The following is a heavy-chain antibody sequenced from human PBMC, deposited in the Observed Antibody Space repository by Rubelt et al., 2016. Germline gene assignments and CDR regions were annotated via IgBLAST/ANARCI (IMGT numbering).Heavy chain of an antibody. CDR1: GTSVVNWR. CDR2: VHYSGTT. CDR3: ARGRWDNWFDP. D-gene: IGHD4-23*01. V-gene: IGHV4-34*11. J-gene: IGHJ5*02. Sequence: QVRLQQWGAGLLKPSETLSLTCAVYGTSVVNWRLNWIRLAPGKGLDWIGYVHYSGTTNYTPSLNSRVTMSVDMSRNHFSLRLTSVTAADTAVYYCARGRWDNWFDPWGQGTLVTVSS.